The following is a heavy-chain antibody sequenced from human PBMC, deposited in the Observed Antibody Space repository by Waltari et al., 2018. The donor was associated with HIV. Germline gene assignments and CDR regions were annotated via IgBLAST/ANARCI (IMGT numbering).Heavy chain of an antibody. J-gene: IGHJ4*01. CDR2: MFHRGNP. CDR1: GYSISAGYY. V-gene: IGHV4-38-2*01. CDR3: ATVSTITTEKYFDY. D-gene: IGHD5-12*01. Sequence: VRLQESGPSEVKPSATLSLTCRVYGYSISAGYYWGWIRQSPGKGLEWIGTMFHRGNPYYNPSLQSRVSMSIDSSKTQFSLTLTSVTAADTAMYYCATVSTITTEKYFDYWGRGMLVTV.